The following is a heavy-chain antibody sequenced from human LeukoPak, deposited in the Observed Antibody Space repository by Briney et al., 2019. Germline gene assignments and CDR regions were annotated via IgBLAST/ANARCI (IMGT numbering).Heavy chain of an antibody. V-gene: IGHV1-2*02. CDR2: LNPDGGGA. J-gene: IGHJ6*04. Sequence: ASVEVSCKASGYTFTGYYIHWARQAPGQGLEWMGWLNPDGGGAYYAQSFQGRVTMTRDTSISTAYMELSSLRFDDTAVYYCAKVGPIDYYYYPMDVWGEGTTVTVSS. CDR3: AKVGPIDYYYYPMDV. CDR1: GYTFTGYY.